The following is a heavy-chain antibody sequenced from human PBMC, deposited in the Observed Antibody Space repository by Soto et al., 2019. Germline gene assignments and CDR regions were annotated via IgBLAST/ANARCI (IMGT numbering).Heavy chain of an antibody. Sequence: GGSLRLSCAASGFTFSTYSMNWVRQAPGKGLEWVSSISSSSSNIYYADSVKGRFTISRDNAKNSLYLQMSSLRAEDTAVYYCARGAECTTPSCSTRHFDYWGQGTLVTVSS. CDR2: ISSSSSNI. D-gene: IGHD2-2*01. V-gene: IGHV3-21*01. J-gene: IGHJ4*02. CDR1: GFTFSTYS. CDR3: ARGAECTTPSCSTRHFDY.